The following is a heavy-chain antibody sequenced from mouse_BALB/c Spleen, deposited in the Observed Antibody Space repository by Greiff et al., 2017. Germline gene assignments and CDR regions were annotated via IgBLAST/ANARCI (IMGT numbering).Heavy chain of an antibody. CDR2: IYPYNGGT. CDR1: GYTFTDYN. Sequence: VQLKQSGPELVKPGASVKISCKASGYTFTDYNMHWVKQSHGKSLEWIGYIYPYNGGTGYNQKFKSKATLTVDNSSSTAYMELARLTSEDSAIYYCARGREGWFAYWGQGTLVTVSA. J-gene: IGHJ3*01. V-gene: IGHV1S29*02. CDR3: ARGREGWFAY.